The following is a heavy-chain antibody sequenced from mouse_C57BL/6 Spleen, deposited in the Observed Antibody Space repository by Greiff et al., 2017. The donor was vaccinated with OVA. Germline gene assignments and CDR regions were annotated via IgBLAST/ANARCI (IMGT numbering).Heavy chain of an antibody. J-gene: IGHJ2*01. CDR1: GYTFTSYW. Sequence: QVQLQQPGAELVRPGSSVKLSCKASGYTFTSYWMHWVKQRPIQGLEWIGNIDPSDSETHYNQKFKDKATLTVDKSSSTAYMQLSSLTSEDSAVYYCARRGGPYDSPYFDYWGQGTTLTVSS. CDR3: ARRGGPYDSPYFDY. D-gene: IGHD2-4*01. CDR2: IDPSDSET. V-gene: IGHV1-52*01.